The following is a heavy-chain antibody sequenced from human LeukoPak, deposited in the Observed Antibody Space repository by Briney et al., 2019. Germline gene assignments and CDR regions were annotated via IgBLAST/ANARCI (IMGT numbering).Heavy chain of an antibody. D-gene: IGHD3-22*01. Sequence: GCSLRLSCAASGFTFSSYSMNWVRQAPRKGLDGVSSISSSSSYIYYADSVKGRFTISRDNAKNSLYLQMNSLRAEDTAVYYCARTYYDSSGYYYSLDYWGQGTLVTVSS. J-gene: IGHJ4*02. CDR3: ARTYYDSSGYYYSLDY. V-gene: IGHV3-21*01. CDR1: GFTFSSYS. CDR2: ISSSSSYI.